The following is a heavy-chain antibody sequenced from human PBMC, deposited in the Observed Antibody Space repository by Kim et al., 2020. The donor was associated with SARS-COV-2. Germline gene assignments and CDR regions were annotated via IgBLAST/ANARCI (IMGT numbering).Heavy chain of an antibody. CDR1: GYTFTSYA. V-gene: IGHV7-4-1*02. Sequence: ASVKVSCKASGYTFTSYAMNWVRQAPGQGLEWMGWINTNTGNPTYAQGFTGRFVFSLDTSVSTAYLQISSLKAEDTAVYYCARVRDWREMRWELLEPVGYWGQGTLVTVSS. CDR2: INTNTGNP. J-gene: IGHJ4*02. CDR3: ARVRDWREMRWELLEPVGY. D-gene: IGHD1-26*01.